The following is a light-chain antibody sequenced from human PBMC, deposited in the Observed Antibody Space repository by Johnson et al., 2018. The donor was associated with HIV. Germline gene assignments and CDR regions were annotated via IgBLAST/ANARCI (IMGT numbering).Light chain of an antibody. J-gene: IGLJ1*01. V-gene: IGLV1-51*01. Sequence: QSVLTQPPSVSAAPGQKVTISCSGSSSNIGNNYVSWYQQFPGTAPKLLIYDNNKRPSGIPDRFSGSKSGTSATLGITGLQTGYEADYYCGTWDSSLSAGGVFGTGTKVTVL. CDR3: GTWDSSLSAGGV. CDR1: SSNIGNNY. CDR2: DNN.